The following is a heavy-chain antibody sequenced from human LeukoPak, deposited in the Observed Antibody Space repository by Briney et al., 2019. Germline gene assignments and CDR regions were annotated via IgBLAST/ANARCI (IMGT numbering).Heavy chain of an antibody. CDR3: AKWGDYDVLTGYYDPDN. V-gene: IGHV3-23*01. CDR2: ISGSGGST. CDR1: GFTFSSYA. J-gene: IGHJ4*02. D-gene: IGHD3-9*01. Sequence: GGSLRLSCAASGFTFSSYAMSWVRQAPGKGLEWVSAISGSGGSTYYADSVKGRFTISRDNPRNTLYPQMNSLRAEDTAVYYCAKWGDYDVLTGYYDPDNWGQGTLVTVSS.